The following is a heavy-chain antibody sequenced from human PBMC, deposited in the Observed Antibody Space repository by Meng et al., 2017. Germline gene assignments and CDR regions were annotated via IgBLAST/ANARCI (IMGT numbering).Heavy chain of an antibody. D-gene: IGHD1-14*01. V-gene: IGHV3-53*01. CDR2: IYSGGST. Sequence: GESLKISCAASGFTVSSNYMSWVRQAPGKGLEWVSVIYSGGSTYYADSVKGRFTISRDNSKNTLYLQMNSLRAEDTAVYYCARVSRTRGAFDIWGQGNPGHRLL. CDR3: ARVSRTRGAFDI. CDR1: GFTVSSNY. J-gene: IGHJ3*02.